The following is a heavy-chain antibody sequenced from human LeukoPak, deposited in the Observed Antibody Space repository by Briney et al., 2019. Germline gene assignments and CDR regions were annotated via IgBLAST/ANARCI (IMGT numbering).Heavy chain of an antibody. CDR2: IYYSGST. CDR1: DGSISSHY. Sequence: SETLSLTCTVSDGSISSHYWSWIRQPPGKGLEWIGYIYYSGSTNYNPSLKSRVTISVDTSKNQFSLKLSSVTAADTAVYYCARAFCSTSCYKAFDIWGQGTMVTVSS. D-gene: IGHD2-2*02. V-gene: IGHV4-59*11. J-gene: IGHJ3*02. CDR3: ARAFCSTSCYKAFDI.